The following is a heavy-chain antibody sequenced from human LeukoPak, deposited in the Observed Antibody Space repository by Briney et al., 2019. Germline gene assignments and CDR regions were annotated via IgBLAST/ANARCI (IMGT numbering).Heavy chain of an antibody. V-gene: IGHV3-23*01. J-gene: IGHJ4*02. CDR2: ISGSGGST. D-gene: IGHD3-3*01. CDR3: ARDPGTIFDVLNYHFDY. CDR1: EFTFSSYA. Sequence: PGGSLRLSCAASEFTFSSYAMSWVRQAPGKWLEWVSAISGSGGSTYYADSVKGRFTISRDNAKNSLYLQMNSLTAEDTAIYYCARDPGTIFDVLNYHFDYWGQGTLVTVSS.